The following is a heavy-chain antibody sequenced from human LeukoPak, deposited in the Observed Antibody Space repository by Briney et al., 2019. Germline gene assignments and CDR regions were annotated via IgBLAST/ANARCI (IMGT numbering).Heavy chain of an antibody. Sequence: GGSLRLSCAASGFTLSRYEMIWVRQAPGKGLEWLSYLSNNDNSIRYAESVKGRFTISRDNAENSLYLQMNSLRVEDTAVYFCARQNYYDSTAYYYFDSWGQGTLVAVSS. CDR2: LSNNDNSI. J-gene: IGHJ4*02. V-gene: IGHV3-48*03. D-gene: IGHD3-22*01. CDR3: ARQNYYDSTAYYYFDS. CDR1: GFTLSRYE.